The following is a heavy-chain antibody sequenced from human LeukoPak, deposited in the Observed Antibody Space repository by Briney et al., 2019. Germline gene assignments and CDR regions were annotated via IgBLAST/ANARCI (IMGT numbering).Heavy chain of an antibody. D-gene: IGHD6-13*01. J-gene: IGHJ4*02. Sequence: GASVKVSCKASGGTFSSYAISWVRQAPGQGLEWMGGIIPIFGTANYAQKFQGRVTITADESTSTAYMELSSLRSEDTAVYYCARDPIAAAGFFDYWGQGTLVTVSS. CDR1: GGTFSSYA. CDR2: IIPIFGTA. CDR3: ARDPIAAAGFFDY. V-gene: IGHV1-69*13.